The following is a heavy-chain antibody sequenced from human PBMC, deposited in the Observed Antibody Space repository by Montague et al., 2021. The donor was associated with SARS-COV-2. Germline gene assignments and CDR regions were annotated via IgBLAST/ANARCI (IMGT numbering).Heavy chain of an antibody. CDR3: ARDLNEYSSSGGFDY. CDR1: GGSISSSSYY. Sequence: SETLSLTCTVSGGSISSSSYYWGWIRLPPGKGLEWIGSIYYSGSTYYNTSLKRRVTISVDTSKNQFSLKLSSVTAADTAVYYCARDLNEYSSSGGFDYWGQGTLVTVSS. V-gene: IGHV4-39*07. D-gene: IGHD6-6*01. J-gene: IGHJ4*02. CDR2: IYYSGST.